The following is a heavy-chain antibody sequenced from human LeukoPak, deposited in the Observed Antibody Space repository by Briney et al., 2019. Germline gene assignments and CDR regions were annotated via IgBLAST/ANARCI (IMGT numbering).Heavy chain of an antibody. CDR1: GYTFTSYY. V-gene: IGHV1-46*01. CDR2: INPSGSST. J-gene: IGHJ5*02. CDR3: ARVLRRGSGRLEDFNWFDP. D-gene: IGHD6-19*01. Sequence: ASVKVSCKASGYTFTSYYMHWVRQAPGQGLERMGIINPSGSSTSYAQKFQGRVTMTRDTSTSTVYMELSSLRSEDTAVYYCARVLRRGSGRLEDFNWFDPWGQGTLVTVSS.